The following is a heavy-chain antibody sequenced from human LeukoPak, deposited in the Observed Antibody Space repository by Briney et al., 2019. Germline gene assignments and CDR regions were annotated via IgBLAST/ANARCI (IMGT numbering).Heavy chain of an antibody. CDR2: IYTSGST. CDR1: GGSISSGSYY. Sequence: SQTLSLTCTVSGGSISSGSYYWSWIRQPAGKGLEWIGRIYTSGSTNYNPSLKSRVTISVDTYKNQFSLKVSSVTAADTAVYYCAAQWLERVDYWGQGTLVTVSS. D-gene: IGHD6-19*01. CDR3: AAQWLERVDY. V-gene: IGHV4-61*02. J-gene: IGHJ4*02.